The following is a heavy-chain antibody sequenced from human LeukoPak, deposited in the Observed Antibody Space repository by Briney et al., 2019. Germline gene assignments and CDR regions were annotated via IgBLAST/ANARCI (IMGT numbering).Heavy chain of an antibody. CDR1: GGTFSSYA. J-gene: IGHJ3*02. V-gene: IGHV1-69*13. CDR2: IIPIFGTA. Sequence: SVKVSCKASGGTFSSYAISWVRQAPGQGLEWMGGIIPIFGTANYAQKFQGRVTITADESTSTAYMELSSLRSEDTAVYYCARASYYYYDSSGYFPRIWGQGTMVTVSS. CDR3: ARASYYYYDSSGYFPRI. D-gene: IGHD3-22*01.